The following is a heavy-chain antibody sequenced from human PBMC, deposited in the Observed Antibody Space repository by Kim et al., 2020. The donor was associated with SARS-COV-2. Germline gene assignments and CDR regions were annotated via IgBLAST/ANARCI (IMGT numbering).Heavy chain of an antibody. V-gene: IGHV3-43*01. J-gene: IGHJ4*02. D-gene: IGHD6-19*01. CDR3: AKGHSSGWSYYFDY. Sequence: ADSMKGRVTISRDNSKNSLYLQMNSLRTEDTALYYCAKGHSSGWSYYFDYWGQGTLVTVSS.